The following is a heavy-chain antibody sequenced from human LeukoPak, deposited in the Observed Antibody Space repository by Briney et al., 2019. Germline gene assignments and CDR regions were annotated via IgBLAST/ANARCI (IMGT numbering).Heavy chain of an antibody. CDR2: IYTSGST. J-gene: IGHJ5*02. V-gene: IGHV4-4*07. D-gene: IGHD2-2*01. Sequence: SETLSLTCTVSGGSISSYYWSWIRQPAGKGLEWIGRIYTSGSTNYNPSLKSRVTMSVDTSKNQFSLKLSSVTAADTAVYYCARDELYCSSTSCYEVFDHWGQGTLVTVSS. CDR3: ARDELYCSSTSCYEVFDH. CDR1: GGSISSYY.